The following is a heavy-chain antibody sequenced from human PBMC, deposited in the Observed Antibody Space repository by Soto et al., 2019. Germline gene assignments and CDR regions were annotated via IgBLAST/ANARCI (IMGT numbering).Heavy chain of an antibody. Sequence: PSETLSLTCTVSGGSISSSSYYWGWIRQPPGKGLEWIGSIYYSGSTYYNPSLKSRVTISVDTSKNQFSLKLSSVTAADTAVYYCARHGLRQDIDYWGQGTLVTVSS. V-gene: IGHV4-39*01. CDR1: GGSISSSSYY. D-gene: IGHD5-12*01. CDR2: IYYSGST. CDR3: ARHGLRQDIDY. J-gene: IGHJ4*02.